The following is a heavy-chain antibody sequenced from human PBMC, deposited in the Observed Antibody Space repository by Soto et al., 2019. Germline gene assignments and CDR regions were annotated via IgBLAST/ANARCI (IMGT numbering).Heavy chain of an antibody. D-gene: IGHD6-13*01. CDR3: ARRIAAAGPAYYYYGMDV. J-gene: IGHJ6*02. CDR1: GGTFSSYA. CDR2: IIPIFGTA. V-gene: IGHV1-69*01. Sequence: GPQVKVSCKASGGTFSSYAISWVRQAPGQGLEWMGGIIPIFGTANYAQKFQGRVTITADESTSTAYMELSSLRSEDTAVYYCARRIAAAGPAYYYYGMDVWGQGTTVTVSS.